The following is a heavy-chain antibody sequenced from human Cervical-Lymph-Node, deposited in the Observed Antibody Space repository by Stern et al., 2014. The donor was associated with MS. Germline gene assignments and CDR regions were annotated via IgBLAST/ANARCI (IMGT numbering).Heavy chain of an antibody. CDR1: GDSVYSASYH. J-gene: IGHJ4*02. CDR2: VYYNCLT. D-gene: IGHD1-1*01. CDR3: ARRWSGTYTFDF. Sequence: VQLVESGPGLVKPSETLSLTCTVSGDSVYSASYHWGWVRRTPERGLEWIGSVYYNCLTNYNPSFIGLPAISRDTPKNHFSLKLAALTAADGAMYYCARRWSGTYTFDFWGQGTLVAVSS. V-gene: IGHV4-39*01.